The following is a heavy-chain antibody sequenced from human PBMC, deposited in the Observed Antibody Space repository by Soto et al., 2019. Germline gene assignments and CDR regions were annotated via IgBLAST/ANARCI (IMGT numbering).Heavy chain of an antibody. V-gene: IGHV1-69*08. CDR1: GGTFSSYT. CDR2: IIPILGIA. Sequence: QVQLVQSGAEVKKPGSSVKVSCKASGGTFSSYTISWVRQAPGQGLEWMGRIIPILGIANYAQKFQGRVTITADKSTSTAYMELSSLRSEDTAVYYCARDDVVVVAATPAPAYFDYWGQGTLVTVSS. J-gene: IGHJ4*02. CDR3: ARDDVVVVAATPAPAYFDY. D-gene: IGHD2-15*01.